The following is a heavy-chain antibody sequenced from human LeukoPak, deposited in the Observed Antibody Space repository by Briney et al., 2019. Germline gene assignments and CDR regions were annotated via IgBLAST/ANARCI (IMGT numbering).Heavy chain of an antibody. CDR2: ISDSGGGT. D-gene: IGHD1-14*01. V-gene: IGHV3-23*01. CDR1: GFTFNTYS. Sequence: GGSLRLSCAASGFTFNTYSMNWARQAPGKGLEWVSTISDSGGGTYYADSVKGRFTISRDNSKNTLYLEMNSLSPDDTAVYYCARGVEPLAANTLAYWGQGTLVTVSS. J-gene: IGHJ4*02. CDR3: ARGVEPLAANTLAY.